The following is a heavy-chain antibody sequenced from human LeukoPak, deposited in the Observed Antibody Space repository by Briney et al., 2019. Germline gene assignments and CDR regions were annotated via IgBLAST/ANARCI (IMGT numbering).Heavy chain of an antibody. CDR3: ARYSGSYYYPPAWDL. CDR1: GFIFSSYS. J-gene: IGHJ4*02. D-gene: IGHD1-26*01. Sequence: GGSLRLSCAASGFIFSSYSMSWVRQAPGKGLEWVSATSTSGGSAYYADSVKGRFTISRDNSKNTLYLQMDSLRADDTAVYYCARYSGSYYYPPAWDLWGQGTLVTVSS. CDR2: TSTSGGSA. V-gene: IGHV3-23*01.